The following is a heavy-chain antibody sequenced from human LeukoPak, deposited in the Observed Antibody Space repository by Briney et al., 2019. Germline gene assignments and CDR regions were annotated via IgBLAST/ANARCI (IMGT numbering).Heavy chain of an antibody. CDR1: GGTFSSYA. Sequence: SVKVSCKASGGTFSSYAISWVRQAPGQGLEWMGRIIPIFGTANYAQKFQGRVTITTDESTSTAYVELSSLRSEDTAVYYCARDPTYCGGDCSQYYWGQGTLVTVSS. CDR2: IIPIFGTA. D-gene: IGHD2-21*02. J-gene: IGHJ4*02. CDR3: ARDPTYCGGDCSQYY. V-gene: IGHV1-69*05.